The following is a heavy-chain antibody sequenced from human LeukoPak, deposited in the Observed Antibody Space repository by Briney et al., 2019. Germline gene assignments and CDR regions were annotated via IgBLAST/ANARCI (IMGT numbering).Heavy chain of an antibody. CDR3: ARDSVYDSSKGAFDI. CDR2: ISYDGSNK. V-gene: IGHV3-30*04. Sequence: GRSLRLSRAASGFTFSSYAMYWVRQAPGKGLEWVGVISYDGSNKYYADSVKGRFTISRDNSKNTLYVQMSSLRAEDTAAYYCARDSVYDSSKGAFDIWGQGTMVTVSS. D-gene: IGHD3-22*01. J-gene: IGHJ3*02. CDR1: GFTFSSYA.